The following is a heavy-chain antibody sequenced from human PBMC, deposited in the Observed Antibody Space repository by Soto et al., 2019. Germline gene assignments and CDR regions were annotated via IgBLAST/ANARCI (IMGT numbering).Heavy chain of an antibody. CDR3: ARQDKAYSYGWATHPFDY. Sequence: PSETLSLTCTVSGGSISSGGYYWSWIRQHPGKGLEWIGYIYYSGSTYYNPSLKSRVTISVDTSKNQFSLKLSSVTAADTAVCYCARQDKAYSYGWATHPFDYWGQGTLVTVSS. D-gene: IGHD5-18*01. CDR2: IYYSGST. V-gene: IGHV4-31*03. CDR1: GGSISSGGYY. J-gene: IGHJ4*02.